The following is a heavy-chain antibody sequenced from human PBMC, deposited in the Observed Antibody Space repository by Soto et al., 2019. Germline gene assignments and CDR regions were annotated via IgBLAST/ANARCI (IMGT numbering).Heavy chain of an antibody. CDR1: GFTVSSNN. D-gene: IGHD5-12*01. Sequence: GESLKIYCAASGFTVSSNNMRWVRQAPGKGLEWVSLIDSGGSTYYADSVKGRFTISRDNSKNTVYLQINALRAEDTAVYYCARDFSMVIVAPGYWGQGTLVTVSS. CDR3: ARDFSMVIVAPGY. V-gene: IGHV3-53*01. CDR2: IDSGGST. J-gene: IGHJ4*02.